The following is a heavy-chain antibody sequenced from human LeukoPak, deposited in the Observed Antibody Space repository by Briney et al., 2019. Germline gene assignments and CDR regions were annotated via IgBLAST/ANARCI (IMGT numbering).Heavy chain of an antibody. CDR1: GYSISSGYY. CDR2: IYTSGST. V-gene: IGHV4-4*07. J-gene: IGHJ4*02. D-gene: IGHD3-16*02. CDR3: AREAEYDYVWGSYRPILDY. Sequence: PSETLSLTCTVSGYSISSGYYWSWIRQPAGKGLEWIGRIYTSGSTNYNPSLKSRVTMSVDTSKNQFSLKLSSVTAADTAVYYCAREAEYDYVWGSYRPILDYWGQGTLVTVSS.